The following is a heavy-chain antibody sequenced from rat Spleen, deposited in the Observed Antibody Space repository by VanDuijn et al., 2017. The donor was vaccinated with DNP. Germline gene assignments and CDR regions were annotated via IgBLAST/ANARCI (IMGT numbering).Heavy chain of an antibody. CDR3: ARGGRSYFDY. Sequence: EVQLVESGGGLVQPGRSLKLSCAASGFTFSDYDMAWVLQAPTKGLEWVASITSSGGSTYYPDSVKGRFTISRDNAKNTLYLQMNSLRSEDTASYYCARGGRSYFDYWGQGVMVTVSS. D-gene: IGHD1-11*01. CDR2: ITSSGGST. CDR1: GFTFSDYD. V-gene: IGHV5S13*01. J-gene: IGHJ2*01.